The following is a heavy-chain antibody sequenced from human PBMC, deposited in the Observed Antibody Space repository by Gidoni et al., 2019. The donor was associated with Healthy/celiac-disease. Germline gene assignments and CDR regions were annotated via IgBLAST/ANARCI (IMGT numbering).Heavy chain of an antibody. Sequence: QVQLVESGGGVVQPGRSLRLSCAASGFTFSSYAIHWVRQAPGKGLEWVAVISYDGSNKYYADSVKGRFTISRDNSKNTLYLQMNSLRAEDTAVYYCARGSFAVATLVDYWGQGTLVTVSS. V-gene: IGHV3-30-3*01. J-gene: IGHJ4*02. CDR2: ISYDGSNK. CDR3: ARGSFAVATLVDY. CDR1: GFTFSSYA. D-gene: IGHD5-12*01.